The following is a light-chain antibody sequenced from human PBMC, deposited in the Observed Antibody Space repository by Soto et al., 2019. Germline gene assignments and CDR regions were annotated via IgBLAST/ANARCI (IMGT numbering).Light chain of an antibody. CDR3: QQYSVYRT. Sequence: DIQMTQSPSTLSASVGDRVTITCRASQSISTWLVWYQQKPGRAPKILIYRASTLESGVPSRFSGSGSGTEFTLTISSLQPDDFATYYCQQYSVYRTFGQGTKVEFK. V-gene: IGKV1-5*03. CDR1: QSISTW. J-gene: IGKJ1*01. CDR2: RAS.